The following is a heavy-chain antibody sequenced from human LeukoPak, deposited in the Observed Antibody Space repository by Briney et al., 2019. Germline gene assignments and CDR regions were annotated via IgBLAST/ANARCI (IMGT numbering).Heavy chain of an antibody. J-gene: IGHJ5*02. D-gene: IGHD6-13*01. Sequence: SVKVSCKASGGTFSSYAISWVRQAPGQGLEWMGGIIPIFGTANYAQKFQGRVTITADESTSTAYMELSSLRSEDTAVYYCARDRYSSSGYNWFDPWGQGTLVTASS. CDR2: IIPIFGTA. CDR3: ARDRYSSSGYNWFDP. V-gene: IGHV1-69*01. CDR1: GGTFSSYA.